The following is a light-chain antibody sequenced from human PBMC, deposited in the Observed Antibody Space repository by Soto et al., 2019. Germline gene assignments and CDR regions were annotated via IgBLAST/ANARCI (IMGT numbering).Light chain of an antibody. Sequence: ETVVTQSPGTLSLSPGERDTLSCRASQSVSSNYLAWYQQKPGQAPRLLMYGASTRATGIPDRFSGSGSGTDFTLTISRLEPEDLAVYYCQQFGRSTPSWTFGQGTKVEIK. CDR2: GAS. CDR1: QSVSSNY. J-gene: IGKJ1*01. CDR3: QQFGRSTPSWT. V-gene: IGKV3-20*01.